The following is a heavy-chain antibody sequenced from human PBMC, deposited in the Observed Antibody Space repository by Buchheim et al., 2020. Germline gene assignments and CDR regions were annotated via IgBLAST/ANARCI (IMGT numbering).Heavy chain of an antibody. D-gene: IGHD3-10*01. CDR1: GGSISSYY. CDR2: IYYSGNT. J-gene: IGHJ6*04. V-gene: IGHV4-59*01. CDR3: ARLVAGAGMGFYYGMDV. Sequence: QVQLQESGPGLVKPSESLSLTCIVSGGSISSYYWSWIRQPPGKGLEWIGYIYYSGNTNYNPSLKSRVTMSVHTSKNQFSLKLNSVPAADRAVYYWARLVAGAGMGFYYGMDVGGKGTT.